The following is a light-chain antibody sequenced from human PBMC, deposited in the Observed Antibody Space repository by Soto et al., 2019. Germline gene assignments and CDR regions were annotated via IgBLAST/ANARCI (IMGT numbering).Light chain of an antibody. CDR2: AAS. CDR3: QQYGGSPMYT. CDR1: ESVTSNF. J-gene: IGKJ2*01. Sequence: EIVLTQSPGTLFLSAGERATLSCRASESVTSNFFAWYQQKPGQAPRLLIYAASSRATGIPERFSGSGSGTDFTLTISRLEPEDSAVYFCQQYGGSPMYTFGQGTKLEI. V-gene: IGKV3-20*01.